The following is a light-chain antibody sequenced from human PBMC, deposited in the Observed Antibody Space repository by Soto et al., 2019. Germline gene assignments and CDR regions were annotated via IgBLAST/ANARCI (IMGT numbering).Light chain of an antibody. CDR3: QQYNNWPRT. CDR1: QSVSSN. J-gene: IGKJ1*01. CDR2: GAS. Sequence: EILVTQAPGTLCLSPGEIATLSCRASQSVSSNLAWYQQKPGQAPRLLIYGASTRATGIPARFSGSGSGTEFTLTISSLQSEDFAVYYCQQYNNWPRTFGQGTKVDIK. V-gene: IGKV3-15*01.